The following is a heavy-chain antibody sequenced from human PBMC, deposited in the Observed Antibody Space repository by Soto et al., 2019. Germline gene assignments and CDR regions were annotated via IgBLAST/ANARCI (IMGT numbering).Heavy chain of an antibody. J-gene: IGHJ4*02. CDR1: GDSVASNSAA. D-gene: IGHD2-2*02. Sequence: SQTLSLTCAISGDSVASNSAAWNWIRQSPSRGLEWLGRTYYRSKWYTDYAESVKSRITINPDTSKNQVSLQLKSVTPEDTAVYYCTSSLLNLGYCSSTSCYTAYYFDYWGQGTLVTVSS. V-gene: IGHV6-1*01. CDR3: TSSLLNLGYCSSTSCYTAYYFDY. CDR2: TYYRSKWYT.